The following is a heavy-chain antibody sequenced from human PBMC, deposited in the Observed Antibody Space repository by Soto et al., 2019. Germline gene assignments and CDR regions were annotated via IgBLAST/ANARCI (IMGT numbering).Heavy chain of an antibody. CDR2: ISGSGESS. CDR1: GFSFSIYA. D-gene: IGHD6-19*01. J-gene: IGHJ4*02. Sequence: EVQLLESGGCLVQPGGSLRLSCVASGFSFSIYAMNWVRQAPGKGLGWVAVISGSGESSYYADSVKGRFSISRDNSKNTLYLQMISLRAEDTAVYYCARRSSGWYFDYWGLGTLVIVSS. CDR3: ARRSSGWYFDY. V-gene: IGHV3-23*01.